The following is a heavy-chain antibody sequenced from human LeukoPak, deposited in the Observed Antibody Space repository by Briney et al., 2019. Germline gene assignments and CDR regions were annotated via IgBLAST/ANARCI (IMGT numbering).Heavy chain of an antibody. V-gene: IGHV3-21*01. CDR1: GFTFSSYG. J-gene: IGHJ3*02. D-gene: IGHD2-2*01. Sequence: GGSLRLSCAASGFTFSSYGMNWVRQAPGKGLEWVSSISSSSSYIYYADSVKGRFTISRDNAKNSLYLQMNSLRAEDTAVYYCARDQSRYCSSTSCPPFDAFDIWGQGTMVTVSS. CDR2: ISSSSSYI. CDR3: ARDQSRYCSSTSCPPFDAFDI.